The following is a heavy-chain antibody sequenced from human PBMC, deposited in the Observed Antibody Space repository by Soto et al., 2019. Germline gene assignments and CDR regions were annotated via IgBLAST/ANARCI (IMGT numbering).Heavy chain of an antibody. CDR1: GFTFGIYS. D-gene: IGHD7-27*01. J-gene: IGHJ4*02. CDR2: IDSAGGTI. CDR3: AKERPGASDY. V-gene: IGHV3-48*01. Sequence: PGGSLRLSCAASGFTFGIYSMNWVRQAPGKGLEWVSYIDSAGGTIYYADSVKGRFTISRDNAKNSLFLQMNSLRLDDTAVYFCAKERPGASDYWGQGTLVTVSS.